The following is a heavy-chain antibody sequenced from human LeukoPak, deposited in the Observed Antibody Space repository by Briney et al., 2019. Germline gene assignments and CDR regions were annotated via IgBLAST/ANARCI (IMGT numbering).Heavy chain of an antibody. Sequence: PGGSLRLSCAASGFTFSSYEMNWARQAPGKGLEWVSYISSSGSTIYYADSVKGRFTISRDNAKNSLYLQMNSLRAEDTAVYYCARDPPNYYDSSGYYLDYWGQGTLVTVSS. CDR3: ARDPPNYYDSSGYYLDY. J-gene: IGHJ4*02. V-gene: IGHV3-48*03. CDR1: GFTFSSYE. CDR2: ISSSGSTI. D-gene: IGHD3-22*01.